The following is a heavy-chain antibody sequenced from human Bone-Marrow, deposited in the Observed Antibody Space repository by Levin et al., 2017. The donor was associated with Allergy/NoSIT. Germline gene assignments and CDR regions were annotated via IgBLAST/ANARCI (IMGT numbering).Heavy chain of an antibody. CDR2: IHYSGSA. CDR1: GASISRHY. J-gene: IGHJ4*02. D-gene: IGHD3-16*01. V-gene: IGHV4-59*11. CDR3: ARAVYVQYFDY. Sequence: SCNVSGASISRHYWSWVRQAPGKGLEWIGYIHYSGSANYNPSLKSRGTITVDTSKSQFSLKLDSVTAADTAVYYCARAVYVQYFDYWGQGTLVTVSS.